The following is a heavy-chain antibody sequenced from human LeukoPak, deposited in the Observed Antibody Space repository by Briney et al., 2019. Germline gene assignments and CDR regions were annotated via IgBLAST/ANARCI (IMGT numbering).Heavy chain of an antibody. CDR2: INPSGGPT. J-gene: IGHJ4*02. CDR3: AGCSSTSCKGHSFDY. V-gene: IGHV1-46*01. CDR1: GYTFSNYY. D-gene: IGHD2-2*01. Sequence: ASVKVSCKASGYTFSNYYIYWVRQAPGQGLEWMGVINPSGGPTNYAPKFQGRVTITADKSTSTAYMELSSLRSEDTAVYYCAGCSSTSCKGHSFDYWGQGTLVTVSS.